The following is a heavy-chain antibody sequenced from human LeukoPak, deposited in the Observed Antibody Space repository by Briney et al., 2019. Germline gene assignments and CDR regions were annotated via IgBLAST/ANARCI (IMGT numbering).Heavy chain of an antibody. Sequence: PSETLSLTCTVSGGSISSYYWSWIRQPPGKGLEWIGYIYYSGSTNYNPSLKSRVTISVDTSKNQFSLKLSSVTAADTAVYYCARGYDHLDYWGQGTLVTVSS. V-gene: IGHV4-59*01. J-gene: IGHJ4*02. CDR1: GGSISSYY. CDR2: IYYSGST. CDR3: ARGYDHLDY. D-gene: IGHD3-3*01.